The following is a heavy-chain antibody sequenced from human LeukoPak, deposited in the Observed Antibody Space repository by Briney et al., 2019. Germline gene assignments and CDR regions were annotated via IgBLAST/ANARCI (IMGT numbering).Heavy chain of an antibody. D-gene: IGHD4-17*01. CDR3: AKTVTVTTSAFDI. J-gene: IGHJ3*02. Sequence: SETLSLTCTVSGGSISSYYWSWIRQPPGKGLEWVGTIYHSWSTYYNPSLKSRVTISVDTSKNQFSLKLSSVTAADTAVYYCAKTVTVTTSAFDIWGQGTMVTVSS. CDR1: GGSISSYY. V-gene: IGHV4-59*04. CDR2: IYHSWST.